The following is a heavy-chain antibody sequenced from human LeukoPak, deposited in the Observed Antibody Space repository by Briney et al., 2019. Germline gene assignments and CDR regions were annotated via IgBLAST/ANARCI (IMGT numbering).Heavy chain of an antibody. Sequence: GGSLRLSCAASGFTFSDYYMSWIRQAPGKGLEWVSYISSSGSTIYYADSVKGRFTISRDNAKNSLYLQMNSLRAEDTAVYYCAGDLRAGYCSGGSCYPTRWFDPWGQGTLVTVSS. CDR1: GFTFSDYY. J-gene: IGHJ5*02. D-gene: IGHD2-15*01. CDR2: ISSSGSTI. CDR3: AGDLRAGYCSGGSCYPTRWFDP. V-gene: IGHV3-11*01.